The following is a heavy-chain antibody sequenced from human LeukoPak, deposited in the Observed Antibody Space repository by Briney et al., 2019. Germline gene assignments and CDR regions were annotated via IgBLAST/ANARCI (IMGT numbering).Heavy chain of an antibody. CDR3: ARVLATQTYYYYMDV. J-gene: IGHJ6*03. CDR2: INPNSGGT. Sequence: ASVKVSCKASGYTFTSYYMHWVRQAPGQGLEWMGWINPNSGGTNYAQKFQGRVTMTRDTSISTAYMELSRLRSDDTAVYYCARVLATQTYYYYMDVWGKGTTVTVSS. CDR1: GYTFTSYY. V-gene: IGHV1-2*02. D-gene: IGHD5-12*01.